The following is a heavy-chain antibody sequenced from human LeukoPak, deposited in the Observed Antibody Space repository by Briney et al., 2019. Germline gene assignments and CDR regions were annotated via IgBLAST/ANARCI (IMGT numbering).Heavy chain of an antibody. V-gene: IGHV4-39*01. Sequence: PSETLSLTCTVSGGSISSSSYYWGWIRQPPGKGLEWIGSIYYSGSTYYNPSLKSRVTISVDTSKNQFSLKLSSVTAADTAVYYCARGRGVGYSYGYSDYWGQGTLVTVSS. D-gene: IGHD5-18*01. CDR2: IYYSGST. J-gene: IGHJ4*02. CDR3: ARGRGVGYSYGYSDY. CDR1: GGSISSSSYY.